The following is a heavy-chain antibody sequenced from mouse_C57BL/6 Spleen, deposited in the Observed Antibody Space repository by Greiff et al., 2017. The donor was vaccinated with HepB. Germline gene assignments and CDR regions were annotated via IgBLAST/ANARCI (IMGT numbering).Heavy chain of an antibody. CDR1: GFTFSSYT. Sequence: LMESGGGLVKPGGSLKLSCAASGFTFSSYTMSWVRQTPEKRLEWVATISGGGGNTYYPDSVKGRFTISRDNAKNTLFLQMTSLRSEDTAMYYCARRDYGSSSWFAYWGQGTLVTVSA. CDR2: ISGGGGNT. J-gene: IGHJ3*01. D-gene: IGHD1-1*01. CDR3: ARRDYGSSSWFAY. V-gene: IGHV5-9*04.